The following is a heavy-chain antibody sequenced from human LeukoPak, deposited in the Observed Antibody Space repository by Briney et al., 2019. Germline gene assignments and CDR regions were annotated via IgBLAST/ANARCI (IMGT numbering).Heavy chain of an antibody. CDR2: IKEDGSDK. Sequence: PGGSLRLSCIASGFTFSNSGMTWVRQAPGKGLEWVANIKEDGSDKHYVDSVKGRFTISRDNAKNSLYLQMNSLRAEDTALYYCAKDMEDISYCGGDCYSGFDYWGQGTLVTVSS. CDR3: AKDMEDISYCGGDCYSGFDY. CDR1: GFTFSNSG. J-gene: IGHJ4*02. V-gene: IGHV3-7*03. D-gene: IGHD2-21*02.